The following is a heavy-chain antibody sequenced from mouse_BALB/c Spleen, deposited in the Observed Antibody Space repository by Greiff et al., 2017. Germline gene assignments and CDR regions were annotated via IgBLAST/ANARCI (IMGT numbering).Heavy chain of an antibody. V-gene: IGHV1-7*01. J-gene: IGHJ4*01. CDR1: GYTFTSYW. CDR2: INPSTGYT. D-gene: IGHD1-1*01. Sequence: VKLMESGAELAKPGASVKMSCKASGYTFTSYWMHWVKQRPGQGLEWIGYINPSTGYTEYNQKFKDKATLTADKSSSTAYMQLSSLTSEDSAVYYCARDLLLRGAMDYWGQGTSVTVSS. CDR3: ARDLLLRGAMDY.